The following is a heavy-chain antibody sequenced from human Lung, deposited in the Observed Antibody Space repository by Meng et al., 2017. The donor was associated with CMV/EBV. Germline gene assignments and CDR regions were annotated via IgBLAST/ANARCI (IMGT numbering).Heavy chain of an antibody. CDR3: AKYIHYDFWSGYLGDNWLDP. V-gene: IGHV3-23*01. J-gene: IGHJ5*02. D-gene: IGHD3-3*01. CDR2: ISGSGATT. Sequence: FNNYAMTWVRQAPGKGLEWVSGISGSGATTYYADSVKGRFTISRDNSKSTLYLQMNSLRAEDTAVYYCAKYIHYDFWSGYLGDNWLDPWGQGTLVTVSS. CDR1: FNNYA.